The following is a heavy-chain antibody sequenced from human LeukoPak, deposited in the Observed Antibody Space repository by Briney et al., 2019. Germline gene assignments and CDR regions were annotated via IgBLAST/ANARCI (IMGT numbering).Heavy chain of an antibody. J-gene: IGHJ5*02. CDR1: GGSISSGDYY. V-gene: IGHV4-30-4*08. CDR3: ARVPAAIGGFDA. D-gene: IGHD2-2*01. CDR2: IYYSGST. Sequence: AQTLSLTCTVSGGSISSGDYYWSWIRQPPGKGLEWIGYIYYSGSTYYNPSLKSRVTISVDTSKNKFSLKLSYVTATDTAAYYCARVPAAIGGFDAWSKESLVSVSS.